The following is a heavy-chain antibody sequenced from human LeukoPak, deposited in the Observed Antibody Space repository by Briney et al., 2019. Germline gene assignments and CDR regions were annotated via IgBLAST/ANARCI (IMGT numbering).Heavy chain of an antibody. J-gene: IGHJ3*02. CDR1: GGSFSGYY. CDR2: INHSGST. D-gene: IGHD3-3*01. CDR3: ARQLRRNDAFDI. V-gene: IGHV4-34*01. Sequence: SETLSLTCAVYGGSFSGYYWSWIRQPPGKGLEWIGEINHSGSTNYNPSLKGRVTISVDTSKNQFSLKLSSVTAADTAVYYCARQLRRNDAFDIWGQGTMVTVSS.